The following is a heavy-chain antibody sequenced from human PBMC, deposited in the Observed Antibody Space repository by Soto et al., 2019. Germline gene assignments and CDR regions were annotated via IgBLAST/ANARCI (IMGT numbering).Heavy chain of an antibody. CDR3: ARGSSVYDSSGYAFDF. Sequence: GSLRLSCAASGFTFSNYWMSWVRQAPGKGLEWVANIKQDGSHKFYVDSVKGRFTMPRDNAENSLYLQMSSLRAEDTAVYYCARGSSVYDSSGYAFDFRGQGSLVTVSS. V-gene: IGHV3-7*01. J-gene: IGHJ4*02. CDR1: GFTFSNYW. CDR2: IKQDGSHK. D-gene: IGHD3-22*01.